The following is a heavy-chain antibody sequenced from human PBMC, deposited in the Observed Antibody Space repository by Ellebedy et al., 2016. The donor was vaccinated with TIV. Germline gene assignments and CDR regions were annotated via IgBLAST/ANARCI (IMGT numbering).Heavy chain of an antibody. V-gene: IGHV3-48*04. CDR3: AREVGYIRGEGEDY. J-gene: IGHJ4*02. D-gene: IGHD6-25*01. Sequence: GESLKISCAASGFTFSSYGMHWVRQAPGKGLEWVSYIGNSGNTIYYADSVKGRFTISRDNAKNSLYLQMNSLRADDTAMYYCAREVGYIRGEGEDYWGQGTLVTVSS. CDR2: IGNSGNTI. CDR1: GFTFSSYG.